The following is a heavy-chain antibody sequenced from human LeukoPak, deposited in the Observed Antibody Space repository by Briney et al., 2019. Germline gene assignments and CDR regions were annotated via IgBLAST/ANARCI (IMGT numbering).Heavy chain of an antibody. CDR1: GGSISTYY. J-gene: IGHJ4*02. Sequence: SETLSLTCTVSGGSISTYYWSWIRQPPGKRLEWIGYIYYIGSTNYNPSLNNRVTISIDRSRNQFSLKLKSVTPADTAVYYCARAPQDGSNWSHYFDHWGRGALVTVSS. D-gene: IGHD6-13*01. V-gene: IGHV4-59*01. CDR2: IYYIGST. CDR3: ARAPQDGSNWSHYFDH.